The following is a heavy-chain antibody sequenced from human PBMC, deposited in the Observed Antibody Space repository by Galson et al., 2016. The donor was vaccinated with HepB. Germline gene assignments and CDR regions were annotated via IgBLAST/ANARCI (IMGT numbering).Heavy chain of an antibody. CDR2: IYYSGKT. Sequence: SETLSLTCAVSGDFISDYYWSWIRQSPGKGLEWIGYIYYSGKTDYNPSLESRVTISLDTSKNQFSLRLSSVTAADTAVYYCAGGKYTYGSFHTLDIWGQGTVVTVSS. V-gene: IGHV4-59*04. CDR1: GDFISDYY. CDR3: AGGKYTYGSFHTLDI. D-gene: IGHD5-18*01. J-gene: IGHJ3*02.